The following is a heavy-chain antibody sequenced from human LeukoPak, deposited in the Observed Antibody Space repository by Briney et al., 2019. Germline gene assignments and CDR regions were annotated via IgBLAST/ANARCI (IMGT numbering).Heavy chain of an antibody. V-gene: IGHV3-48*03. D-gene: IGHD3-10*02. CDR3: AELGITMIGGV. Sequence: GGSLRLSCAASGFTFSSYEMNWVRQAPGRGLEWVSYISSSGSTIYYADSVKGRFTISRDNAENSLYLQMNSLRAEDTAVYYCAELGITMIGGVWGKGTTVAISS. J-gene: IGHJ6*04. CDR1: GFTFSSYE. CDR2: ISSSGSTI.